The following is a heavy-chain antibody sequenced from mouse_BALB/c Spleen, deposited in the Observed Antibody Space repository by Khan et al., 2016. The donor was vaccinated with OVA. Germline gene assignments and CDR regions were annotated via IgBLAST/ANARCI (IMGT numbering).Heavy chain of an antibody. Sequence: EVQLLESGPGLVKPSQSLSLTCTVTGYSITSGYAWNWIRQFPGNKLEWMGYISYSGVTSYTPSLKSRISITRDTSKNQFFLQLNSVTTEDTATYYCARGNYYGYYFDYWGQGTTRTVSS. CDR2: ISYSGVT. D-gene: IGHD1-1*01. V-gene: IGHV3-2*02. J-gene: IGHJ2*01. CDR1: GYSITSGYA. CDR3: ARGNYYGYYFDY.